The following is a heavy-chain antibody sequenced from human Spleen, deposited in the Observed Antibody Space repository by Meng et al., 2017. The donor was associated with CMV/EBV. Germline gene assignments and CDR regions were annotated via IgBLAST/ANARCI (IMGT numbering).Heavy chain of an antibody. CDR2: ISSSSSYI. CDR1: GVIFSSYN. D-gene: IGHD3-3*01. V-gene: IGHV3-21*01. J-gene: IGHJ4*02. CDR3: ARWVDYDLWSGNSYYFDF. Sequence: GESLKISCAVSGVIFSSYNMNWVRQAPGKGLEWVSSISSSSSYIYYADSVKGRFTISRDNAKNSVFLQMNSLRADDTAVYYCARWVDYDLWSGNSYYFDFWGPGTLVTVSS.